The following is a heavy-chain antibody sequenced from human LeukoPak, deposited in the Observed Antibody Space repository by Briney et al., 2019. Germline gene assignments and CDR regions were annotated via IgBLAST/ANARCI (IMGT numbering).Heavy chain of an antibody. CDR2: IYHSGST. V-gene: IGHV4-38-2*02. D-gene: IGHD3-22*01. J-gene: IGHJ4*02. Sequence: PSETLSLTCTVSGYSISSGYYWGWMRQPPGKGLEWIGSIYHSGSTYYNPSLKSRVTISVDKSKNQFSLKLSSVTAADTAVYYCATAGYYDSSGYCGLYYFDYWGQGTLVTVSS. CDR1: GYSISSGYY. CDR3: ATAGYYDSSGYCGLYYFDY.